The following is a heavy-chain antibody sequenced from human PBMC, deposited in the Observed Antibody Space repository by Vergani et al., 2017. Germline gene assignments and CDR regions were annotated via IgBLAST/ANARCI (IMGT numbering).Heavy chain of an antibody. Sequence: EVQLVQSGAEVKKPGESLKISCKGSGYSFTSYWIGWVRQMPGKGLEWMGIIYPGDSDTRYSPSFQGQVTISADKSISTAYLQWSSLKASDTAMCYCARTRITIFGVVIMAFDYWGQGTLVTVSS. CDR1: GYSFTSYW. CDR2: IYPGDSDT. CDR3: ARTRITIFGVVIMAFDY. D-gene: IGHD3-3*01. V-gene: IGHV5-51*01. J-gene: IGHJ4*02.